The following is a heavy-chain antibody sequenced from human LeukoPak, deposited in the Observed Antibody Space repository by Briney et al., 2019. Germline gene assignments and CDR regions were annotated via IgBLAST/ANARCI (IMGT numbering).Heavy chain of an antibody. CDR2: ISSGSSYI. J-gene: IGHJ4*02. CDR1: GFTFSSYS. D-gene: IGHD3-22*01. V-gene: IGHV3-21*01. Sequence: KPGGSLRLSCAASGFTFSSYSMNWVRQAPGKGLEWVSSISSGSSYIYYADSVKGRFTISRDNANNSLYLQMSSLRAEDTAVYYCAKNRDSSDYPRDFDYWGQGTLVTVSS. CDR3: AKNRDSSDYPRDFDY.